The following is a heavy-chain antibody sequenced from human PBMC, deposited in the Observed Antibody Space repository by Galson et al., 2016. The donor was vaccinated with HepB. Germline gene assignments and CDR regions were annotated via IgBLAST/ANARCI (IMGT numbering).Heavy chain of an antibody. CDR2: IDRDVTRK. D-gene: IGHD5-12*01. Sequence: SLRLSCAASGYIFRNYAMSWVRQAPGKGLEWVAHIDRDVTRKHYADSVEGRFTISRDNSKNTVYLHMSSLRAEDSATYYCTTWIRFHFDYWGQGTLVSVSS. J-gene: IGHJ4*02. V-gene: IGHV3-23*03. CDR3: TTWIRFHFDY. CDR1: GYIFRNYA.